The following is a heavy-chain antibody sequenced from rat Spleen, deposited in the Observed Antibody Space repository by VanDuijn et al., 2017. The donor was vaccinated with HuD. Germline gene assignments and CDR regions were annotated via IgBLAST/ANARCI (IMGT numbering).Heavy chain of an antibody. CDR3: ARRHYGYTDYFDY. CDR1: GLTFSDYG. D-gene: IGHD1-9*01. Sequence: EVQLVESGGGLVQPGRSLKLSCAASGLTFSDYGMAWVRQAPTKGLEWVASITNIGGTIYYADSVKARFTMSRNIAQNTLYLQMNSLRSEDTATYYCARRHYGYTDYFDYWGQGVMVTVSS. J-gene: IGHJ2*01. V-gene: IGHV5-29*01. CDR2: ITNIGGTI.